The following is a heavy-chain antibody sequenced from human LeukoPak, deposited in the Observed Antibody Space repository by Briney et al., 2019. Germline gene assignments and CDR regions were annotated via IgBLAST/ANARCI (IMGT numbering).Heavy chain of an antibody. J-gene: IGHJ5*02. D-gene: IGHD6-19*01. CDR3: AKDLTLCGWTRKGFDP. V-gene: IGHV3-30*04. CDR2: ISYDGSNK. Sequence: GRSLRLSCAASGFTFSSYAMHWVRQAPGKGLEWVAVISYDGSNKYYADSVKGRFTISRDNSKNTLYLQMNSLRAEDTAVYYCAKDLTLCGWTRKGFDPWGQGTLVTVSS. CDR1: GFTFSSYA.